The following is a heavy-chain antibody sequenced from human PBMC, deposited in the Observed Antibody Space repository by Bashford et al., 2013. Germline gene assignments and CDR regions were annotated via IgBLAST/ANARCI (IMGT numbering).Heavy chain of an antibody. CDR2: ISTYNGDT. J-gene: IGHJ4*02. CDR1: NYAFTSYG. Sequence: VASVKVSCKASNYAFTSYGISWVRQAPGQGLEWMGWISTYNGDTNYAQKFQGRVTMTTDTSTRTAYMELRSLRADDTAVYYCARDEQWLVEYWGQGTLVTVSS. D-gene: IGHD6-19*01. V-gene: IGHV1-18*01. CDR3: ARDEQWLVEY.